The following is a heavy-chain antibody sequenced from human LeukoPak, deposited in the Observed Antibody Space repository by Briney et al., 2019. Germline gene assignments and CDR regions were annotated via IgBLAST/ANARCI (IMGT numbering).Heavy chain of an antibody. V-gene: IGHV4-59*01. D-gene: IGHD3-10*01. CDR1: GGSISGYY. J-gene: IGHJ6*02. CDR2: IYYSGST. Sequence: KPSETLSLTCTVSGGSISGYYWSWIRQPPGKGLEWIGYIYYSGSTNYNPSLKSRVTISVDTSKNQFSLKLSSVTAADTAVYYCARDVGKLGGQNFYYYYGMDVWGQGTTVTVSS. CDR3: ARDVGKLGGQNFYYYYGMDV.